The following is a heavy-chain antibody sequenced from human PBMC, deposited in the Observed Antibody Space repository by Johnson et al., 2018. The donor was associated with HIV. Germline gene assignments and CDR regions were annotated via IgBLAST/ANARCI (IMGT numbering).Heavy chain of an antibody. D-gene: IGHD6-13*01. CDR2: ISYDGSNK. Sequence: QVQLVESGGGVVQPGRSLRLSCAASGFTFSSYAMHWVRQAPGKGLEWVAVISYDGSNKYYADSVKGRFTISRDNSKNTLYLQMNSLTTEDTAVYYCARVLESKVAAGSCAFDIWGQGTMVTVSS. J-gene: IGHJ3*02. CDR1: GFTFSSYA. CDR3: ARVLESKVAAGSCAFDI. V-gene: IGHV3-30*04.